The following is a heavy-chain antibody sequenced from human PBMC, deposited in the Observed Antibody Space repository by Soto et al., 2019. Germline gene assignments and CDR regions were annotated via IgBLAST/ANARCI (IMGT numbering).Heavy chain of an antibody. Sequence: EVQLVESGGGLVKPGGSLRLSCAASGFTFSSYSMNWVRQAPGKGLEWVSSISSSSSYIYYADSVKGRFTISRDNAKNSLYLQMNSLRAEDTAVYYCARDLENYDFWSGYYGDAFDIWGQGTMVTVSS. CDR3: ARDLENYDFWSGYYGDAFDI. CDR2: ISSSSSYI. J-gene: IGHJ3*02. CDR1: GFTFSSYS. D-gene: IGHD3-3*01. V-gene: IGHV3-21*01.